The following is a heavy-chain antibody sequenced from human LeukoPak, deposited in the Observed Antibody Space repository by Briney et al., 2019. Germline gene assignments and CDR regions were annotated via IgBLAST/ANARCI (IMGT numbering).Heavy chain of an antibody. Sequence: SVKVSCKASGGTFSSYAISWVRQAPGQGLEWMGGIIPIFGTANYAQKFQGRVTITTDESTSTAYMELSSLRSEDTAVYYCARDPNIAVAPSYFDYWGQGTLVTVSS. CDR3: ARDPNIAVAPSYFDY. V-gene: IGHV1-69*05. CDR2: IIPIFGTA. J-gene: IGHJ4*02. D-gene: IGHD6-19*01. CDR1: GGTFSSYA.